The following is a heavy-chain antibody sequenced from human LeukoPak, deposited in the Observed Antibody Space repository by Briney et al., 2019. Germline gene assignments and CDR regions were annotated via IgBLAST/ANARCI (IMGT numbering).Heavy chain of an antibody. D-gene: IGHD3-3*01. V-gene: IGHV3-23*01. Sequence: PGGSLRLSCAASEFTFNTYAVSWVRQAPGKGLEWVSAISGDGGITYYADSVKGRFTISRDNSKNTLYLQMNSLRAEDTAVYYCAKDQLRYYDFADSGAFDIWGQGTMVTVSS. CDR3: AKDQLRYYDFADSGAFDI. CDR2: ISGDGGIT. CDR1: EFTFNTYA. J-gene: IGHJ3*02.